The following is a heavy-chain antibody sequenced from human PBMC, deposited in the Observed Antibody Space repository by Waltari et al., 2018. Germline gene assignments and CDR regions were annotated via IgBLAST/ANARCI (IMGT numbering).Heavy chain of an antibody. CDR3: AREYRGRNWNYFDY. CDR1: GFTFSSSG. V-gene: IGHV3-33*01. CDR2: IWYDGSNK. D-gene: IGHD1-20*01. J-gene: IGHJ4*02. Sequence: QVQLVESGGGVVQPGRSLRLSCAASGFTFSSSGMHWVRQAPGKGLEWVAVIWYDGSNKYYADSVKGRFTIARDNSKNTLYLQMNSLRAEDTAVYYCAREYRGRNWNYFDYWGQGTLVTVSS.